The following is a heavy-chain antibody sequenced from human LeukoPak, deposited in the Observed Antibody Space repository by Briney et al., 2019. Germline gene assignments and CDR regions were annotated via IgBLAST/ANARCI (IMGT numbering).Heavy chain of an antibody. D-gene: IGHD3-22*01. V-gene: IGHV4-39*01. CDR1: GGSISSGSYY. CDR2: IYYTGST. CDR3: ARATSDYYDSSGYWR. J-gene: IGHJ4*02. Sequence: SETLSLTCTVSGGSISSGSYYWGWIRQPPGKGLEWIGSIYYTGSTYYNPSLKSRVTISVDTSKNQFSLKLSSVTAADTAVYYCARATSDYYDSSGYWRWGQGTLVTVSS.